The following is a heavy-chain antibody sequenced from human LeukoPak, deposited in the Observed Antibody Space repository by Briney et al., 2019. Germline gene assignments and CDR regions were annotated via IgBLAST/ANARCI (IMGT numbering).Heavy chain of an antibody. J-gene: IGHJ3*02. Sequence: GESLQISCQCSGYTFTNYWIGWVRQLPGKGLEWMGIIYPGDSDTKYSPSFQGQVTISADKSITTAYLQWNSLKASDTAMYYCARSYGDHEAFDIWGQGTMVTVSS. CDR2: IYPGDSDT. V-gene: IGHV5-51*01. CDR1: GYTFTNYW. CDR3: ARSYGDHEAFDI. D-gene: IGHD4-17*01.